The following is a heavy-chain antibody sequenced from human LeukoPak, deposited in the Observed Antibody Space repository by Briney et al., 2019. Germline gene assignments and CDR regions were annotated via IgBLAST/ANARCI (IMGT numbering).Heavy chain of an antibody. V-gene: IGHV1-18*01. CDR2: ISGYNGHP. D-gene: IGHD3-22*01. J-gene: IGHJ4*02. Sequence: ASVKVSCKASGYTFTNYGISWVRQAPGQGLEWMGWISGYNGHPNYAEKLQGRVTMTTDTSTSTAYMELRSLRSDDTAVFYCARESQIRYYYDRSGYYYRALDYWGQGTLVTVSS. CDR1: GYTFTNYG. CDR3: ARESQIRYYYDRSGYYYRALDY.